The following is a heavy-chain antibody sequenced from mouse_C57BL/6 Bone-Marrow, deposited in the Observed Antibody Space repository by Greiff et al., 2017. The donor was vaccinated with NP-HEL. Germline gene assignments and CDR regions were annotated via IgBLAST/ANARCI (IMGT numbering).Heavy chain of an antibody. Sequence: VQLQQSGAELVKPGASVKLSCKASGYTFTSYWMQWVKQRPGQGLEWIGEIDPSDSYTNYNQKFKGKATLTVDTSSSTAYMQLSSLTSEDSAVYYCARWGVYYDYDGFAYWGQGTLVTVSA. V-gene: IGHV1-50*01. CDR2: IDPSDSYT. J-gene: IGHJ3*01. CDR1: GYTFTSYW. CDR3: ARWGVYYDYDGFAY. D-gene: IGHD2-4*01.